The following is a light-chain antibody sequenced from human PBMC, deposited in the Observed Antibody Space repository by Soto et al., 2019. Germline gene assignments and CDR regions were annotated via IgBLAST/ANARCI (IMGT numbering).Light chain of an antibody. CDR2: DVS. CDR1: SSDVGGYNY. J-gene: IGLJ1*01. CDR3: CSFAGNYIYV. Sequence: QSVLTQPRSVSGSPGQSVTISCTGASSDVGGYNYVSWYLQHPGKAPKVMIYDVSKRPSGVPDRFSGSKSGNTASLTISGLQSEDEADYYCCSFAGNYIYVFGTATKVTVL. V-gene: IGLV2-11*01.